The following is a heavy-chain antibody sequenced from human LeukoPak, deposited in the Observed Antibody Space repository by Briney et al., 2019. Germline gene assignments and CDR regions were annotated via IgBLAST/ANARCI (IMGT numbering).Heavy chain of an antibody. V-gene: IGHV4-39*07. CDR2: INHSGST. J-gene: IGHJ4*02. CDR3: ARSRIAVAVDY. CDR1: GGSISSSSYY. D-gene: IGHD6-13*01. Sequence: SETLSLTCTVSGGSISSSSYYWGWIRQPPGKGLEWIGEINHSGSTNYNPSLKSRVTISVDASKNQFSLKLSSVTAADTAVYYCARSRIAVAVDYWGQGTLVTVSS.